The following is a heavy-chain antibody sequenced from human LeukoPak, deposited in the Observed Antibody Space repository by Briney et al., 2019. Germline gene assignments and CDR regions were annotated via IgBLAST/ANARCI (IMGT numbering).Heavy chain of an antibody. CDR3: AGRTRIVRGVHYMDV. D-gene: IGHD3-10*01. J-gene: IGHJ6*03. CDR2: IYSGGGT. Sequence: GGSLRLSCAASGFTVGSNYMSWVRQAPGKGLEWVSVIYSGGGTYYADSVKGRFTVSRDNSKNTLYLLMNSLRAEDTAVYYCAGRTRIVRGVHYMDVWGKGTTVTLSS. CDR1: GFTVGSNY. V-gene: IGHV3-53*01.